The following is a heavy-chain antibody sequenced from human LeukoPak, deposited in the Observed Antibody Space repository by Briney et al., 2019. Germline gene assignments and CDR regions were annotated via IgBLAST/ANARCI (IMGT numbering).Heavy chain of an antibody. D-gene: IGHD3-10*01. Sequence: SETLSLTCTVSGGSINSYWSWIREPAGKGLGWIGRISGSGTITYNPALQSRLSISIDTSKNQFSLKLMSVTAADTAVYYCARDSGTTGEVKFDPWGQGTLVTVSS. J-gene: IGHJ5*02. CDR1: GGSINSY. CDR3: ARDSGTTGEVKFDP. CDR2: ISGSGTI. V-gene: IGHV4-4*07.